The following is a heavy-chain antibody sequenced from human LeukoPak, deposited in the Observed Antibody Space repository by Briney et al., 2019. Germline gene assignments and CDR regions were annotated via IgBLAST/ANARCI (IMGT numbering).Heavy chain of an antibody. CDR1: GGSISSYY. J-gene: IGHJ3*02. CDR3: ARVLRRYSYGVDAFDI. V-gene: IGHV4-59*01. Sequence: KPSETLSLTCTVSGGSISSYYWSWIRQPPGKGLERIGYIYYSGSTNYNPSLKSRVTISVDTSKNQFSLKLSSVTAADTAVYYCARVLRRYSYGVDAFDIWGQGTMVTVSS. CDR2: IYYSGST. D-gene: IGHD5-18*01.